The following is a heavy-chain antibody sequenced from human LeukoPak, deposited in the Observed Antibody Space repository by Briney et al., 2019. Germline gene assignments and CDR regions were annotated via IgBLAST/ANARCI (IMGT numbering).Heavy chain of an antibody. J-gene: IGHJ4*02. CDR1: GGSISSGXDY. CDR2: XXYSGTT. CDR3: ARLVGYYSRGSCYHFDY. V-gene: IGHV4-30-4*01. D-gene: IGHD2-15*01. Sequence: PSETLSLTCTVSGGSISSGXDYXSWIRQPPGKXXXXXXXXXYSGTTYYNPSLKSXASISVDTSKNQFSLKLSSVTAADTALYFCARLVGYYSRGSCYHFDYWGQGSLVTVSS.